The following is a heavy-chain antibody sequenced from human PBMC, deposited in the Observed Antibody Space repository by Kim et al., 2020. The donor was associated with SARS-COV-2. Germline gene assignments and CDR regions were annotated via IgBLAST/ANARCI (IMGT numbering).Heavy chain of an antibody. J-gene: IGHJ1*01. CDR3: ARSGSYRGAQFAEYFQH. CDR2: INPSGGST. V-gene: IGHV1-46*01. D-gene: IGHD3-10*01. CDR1: GYTFTSYY. Sequence: ASVKVSCKASGYTFTSYYMHWVRQAPGQGLEWMGIINPSGGSTSYAQKFQGRVTMTRDTSTSTVYMELSSLRSEDTAVYYCARSGSYRGAQFAEYFQHWGQGTLVTVSS.